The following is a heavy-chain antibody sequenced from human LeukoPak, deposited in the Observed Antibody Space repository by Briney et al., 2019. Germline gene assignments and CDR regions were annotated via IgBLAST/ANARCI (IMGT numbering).Heavy chain of an antibody. CDR1: GFIFSNYW. D-gene: IGHD1/OR15-1a*01. V-gene: IGHV3-7*01. CDR2: IRPDGSEE. CDR3: ARFGITATLDV. J-gene: IGHJ6*04. Sequence: GGSLRLSCAASGFIFSNYWMGWVRQAPGKGLEWVANIRPDGSEEYYVDSLKGRFTISRDNARNSLYLQVNSLRAEDTAVYSCARFGITATLDVWGKGTTVTVSS.